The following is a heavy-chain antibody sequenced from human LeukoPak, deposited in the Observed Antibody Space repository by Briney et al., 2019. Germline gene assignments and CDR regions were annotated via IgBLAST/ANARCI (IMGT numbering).Heavy chain of an antibody. CDR2: IYHYGTT. V-gene: IGHV4-31*03. CDR3: ARAKMTTAGGVFDY. CDR1: GVSFSSGGYY. J-gene: IGHJ4*02. Sequence: SETLSLTCTVSGVSFSSGGYYWSWIPQHPGKGLEWLGYIYHYGTTYYNPSLRSRLTMSVDMSKNQFSLRLSSVTAADTAVYYCARAKMTTAGGVFDYWGQGTLVTVSS. D-gene: IGHD6-13*01.